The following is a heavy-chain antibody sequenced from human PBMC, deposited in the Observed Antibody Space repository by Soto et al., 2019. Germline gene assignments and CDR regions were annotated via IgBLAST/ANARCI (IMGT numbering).Heavy chain of an antibody. J-gene: IGHJ4*02. CDR2: TYYSGRT. Sequence: TTPLPRPFAGISLVAYSWHLILQPTGRGLQWIEYTYYSGRTIYNPSLKSRGTISVDSSKKQFPLKLDSVTPADTAVYYCARVRGTAGKRYFDYWGPGILV. CDR1: GISLVAYS. CDR3: ARVRGTAGKRYFDY. V-gene: IGHV4-59*01. D-gene: IGHD6-13*01.